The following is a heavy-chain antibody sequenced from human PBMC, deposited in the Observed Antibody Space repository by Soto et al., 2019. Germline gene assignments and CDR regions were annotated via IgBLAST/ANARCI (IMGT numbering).Heavy chain of an antibody. D-gene: IGHD5-12*01. V-gene: IGHV3-21*01. J-gene: IGHJ4*02. CDR3: ASFRRDGYNVDY. Sequence: EVQLVESGGGLVKPGGSLRLSCAASGFTFSSYSMNWVRQAPGKGLEWVSSINNSTSYMYYADSVKGRFTISRDNARNSLYLQMNSPIAEDTAVYYCASFRRDGYNVDYWGQGTLVTVSS. CDR1: GFTFSSYS. CDR2: INNSTSYM.